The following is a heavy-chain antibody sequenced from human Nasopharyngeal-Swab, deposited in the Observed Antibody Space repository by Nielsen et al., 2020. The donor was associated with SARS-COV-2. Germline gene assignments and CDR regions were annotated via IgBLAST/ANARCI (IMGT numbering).Heavy chain of an antibody. V-gene: IGHV4-34*01. CDR3: ARTAGYYYMDV. Sequence: SETLSLTCAVYGGSFSGYYWSWIRQPPGKGLEWIGEINHSGSTNYNPSLKSRVTISVDTSKNQFSLKLSSVTAADTAVYYCARTAGYYYMDVWSKGTTVTVSS. J-gene: IGHJ6*03. CDR2: INHSGST. CDR1: GGSFSGYY. D-gene: IGHD6-13*01.